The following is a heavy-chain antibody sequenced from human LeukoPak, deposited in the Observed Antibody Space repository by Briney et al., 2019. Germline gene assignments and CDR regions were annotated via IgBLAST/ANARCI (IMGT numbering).Heavy chain of an antibody. D-gene: IGHD3-10*01. CDR3: ARERLSGLWFGELSDYYYYGMDV. V-gene: IGHV1-69*01. Sequence: SVKVSCKASGGTFSSYAISWVRQAPGQGLEWMGGIIPIFGTANYAQKFQGRVTITADESTSTAYMELNSLRSEDTAVYCCARERLSGLWFGELSDYYYYGMDVWGQGTTVTVSS. J-gene: IGHJ6*02. CDR1: GGTFSSYA. CDR2: IIPIFGTA.